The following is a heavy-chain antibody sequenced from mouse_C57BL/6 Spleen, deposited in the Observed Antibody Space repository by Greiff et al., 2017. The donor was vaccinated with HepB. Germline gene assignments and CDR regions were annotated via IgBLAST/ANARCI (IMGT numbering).Heavy chain of an antibody. V-gene: IGHV3-6*01. J-gene: IGHJ4*01. Sequence: EVKLVESGPGLVKPSQSLSLTCSVTGYSITSGYYWNWIRQFPGNKLEWMGYISYDGSNNYNPSLKNRISITRDTSKNQFFLKLNSVTTEDTATYYCARLLAYAMDYWGQGTSVTVSS. CDR3: ARLLAYAMDY. D-gene: IGHD2-1*01. CDR1: GYSITSGYY. CDR2: ISYDGSN.